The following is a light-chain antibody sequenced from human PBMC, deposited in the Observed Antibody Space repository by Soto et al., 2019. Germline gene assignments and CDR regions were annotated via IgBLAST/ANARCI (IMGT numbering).Light chain of an antibody. J-gene: IGKJ1*01. CDR2: GAS. Sequence: EIVLTQSPATLSVSPGGRATLSCRASQNVMYNLAWYQQKPGQAPRLLVYGASTRATDAPPRFRGSGSGTEFSLAISSLQSEDYATYFCQQYSSWPQTFGQGSRVEIK. CDR1: QNVMYN. V-gene: IGKV3-15*01. CDR3: QQYSSWPQT.